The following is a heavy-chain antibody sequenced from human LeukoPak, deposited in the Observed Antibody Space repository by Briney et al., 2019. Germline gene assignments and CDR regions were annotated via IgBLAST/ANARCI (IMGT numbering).Heavy chain of an antibody. CDR3: AKVGGGVLAS. CDR1: GFTFSSYS. J-gene: IGHJ4*02. Sequence: PAGSLSLYCAASGFTFSSYSMSWVRQAPGKGLEWVSSISGSGGSTYYADSVRGRFTISRDNSKNTLFLQMNSLKADDTAVYYCAKVGGGVLASWGQGTLVTVSS. D-gene: IGHD3-16*01. CDR2: ISGSGGST. V-gene: IGHV3-23*01.